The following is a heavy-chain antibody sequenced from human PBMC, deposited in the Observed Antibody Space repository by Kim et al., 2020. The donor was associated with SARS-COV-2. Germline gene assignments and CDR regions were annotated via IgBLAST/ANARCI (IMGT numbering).Heavy chain of an antibody. D-gene: IGHD2-8*02. CDR2: IKGDGSEK. J-gene: IGHJ4*02. CDR3: ARDWGYCTGDRCYTVLDY. CDR1: GFTFSDYY. V-gene: IGHV3-7*01. Sequence: GGSLRLSCAASGFTFSDYYMTWVRQAPGKGLEWVAHIKGDGSEKYYVDSVKGRFTISRDNAENLLNLQMNSLRVDDTAVYYCARDWGYCTGDRCYTVLDYCGQGAQVTVSS.